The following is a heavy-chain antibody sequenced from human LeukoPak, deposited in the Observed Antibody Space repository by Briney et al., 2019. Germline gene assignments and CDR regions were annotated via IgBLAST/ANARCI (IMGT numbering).Heavy chain of an antibody. CDR1: GYTFTSYD. CDR3: ATTGREDSSGWFSYCYYYYMDV. D-gene: IGHD6-19*01. V-gene: IGHV1-2*02. CDR2: INPNSGGT. Sequence: ASVKVSCKASGYTFTSYDINWVRQAPGQGLEWMGWINPNSGGTNYAQKFQGRVTMTRDTSISTAYMELSRLRSDDIAIYFCATTGREDSSGWFSYCYYYYMDVWGKGTTVTVSS. J-gene: IGHJ6*03.